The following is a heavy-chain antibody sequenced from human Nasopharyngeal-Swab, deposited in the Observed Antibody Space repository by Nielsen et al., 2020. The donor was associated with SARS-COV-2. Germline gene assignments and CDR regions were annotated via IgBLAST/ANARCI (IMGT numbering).Heavy chain of an antibody. D-gene: IGHD6-19*01. CDR2: ISGSGGTI. V-gene: IGHV3-23*01. CDR1: GFTFSNYA. CDR3: AKGYSSGWVPYEY. J-gene: IGHJ4*02. Sequence: SGVSGFTFSNYAMNWVRQAPGKALEWVSGISGSGGTIYYVDSVKGRFTISRDNSRNSLYLHMSNLRAEDTAIYYCAKGYSSGWVPYEYWGQGTLVTVSS.